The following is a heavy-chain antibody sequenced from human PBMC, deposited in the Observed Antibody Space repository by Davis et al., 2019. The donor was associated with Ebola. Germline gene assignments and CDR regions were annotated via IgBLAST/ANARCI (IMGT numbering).Heavy chain of an antibody. Sequence: ASVKVSCKASGYTFTNYGITWVRQAPGQGLEWMGWIYPYNGNTHYAQKLQGRVSMTADTSTSTAYVELRSLRSDDTAVYYCARGKVDKGTYYYYYMDVWGKGTTVTVSS. D-gene: IGHD5-12*01. CDR3: ARGKVDKGTYYYYYMDV. CDR2: IYPYNGNT. V-gene: IGHV1-18*04. J-gene: IGHJ6*03. CDR1: GYTFTNYG.